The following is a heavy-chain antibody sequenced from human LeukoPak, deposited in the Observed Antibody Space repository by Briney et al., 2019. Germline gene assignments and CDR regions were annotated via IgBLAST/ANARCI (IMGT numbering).Heavy chain of an antibody. CDR1: GGSISSSNYY. Sequence: SETLSLTCSVSGGSISSSNYYWGWIRQPPGKGLEWIGSIYYSGTTYYNPSLKSRVTISVDTSKNQFSLKLSSVTAADTAVYYCARAEYSSSSPDYWGQGTLVTVSS. CDR2: IYYSGTT. J-gene: IGHJ4*02. D-gene: IGHD6-6*01. CDR3: ARAEYSSSSPDY. V-gene: IGHV4-39*07.